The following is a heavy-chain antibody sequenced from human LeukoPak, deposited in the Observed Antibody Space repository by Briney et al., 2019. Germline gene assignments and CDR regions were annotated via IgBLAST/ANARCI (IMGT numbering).Heavy chain of an antibody. CDR3: ARVDLTFGGDY. J-gene: IGHJ4*02. CDR1: GFTFSSYW. CDR2: INSDGSST. Sequence: GGSLRLSCAASGFTFSSYWMHWVRQAPGKGLVWVSRINSDGSSTSYADSVKGRFTISRDNAKNTLYPQMNSLRAEDTAVYYCARVDLTFGGDYWGQGTLVTVSS. V-gene: IGHV3-74*01. D-gene: IGHD3-16*01.